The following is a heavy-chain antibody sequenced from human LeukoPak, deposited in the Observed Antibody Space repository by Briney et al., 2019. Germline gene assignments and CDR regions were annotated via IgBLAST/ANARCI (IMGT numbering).Heavy chain of an antibody. CDR3: AKERGSTTHFDF. J-gene: IGHJ4*02. D-gene: IGHD2-2*01. V-gene: IGHV3-30*18. CDR2: ISYDGHTN. Sequence: EWVTVISYDGHTNYVDSVKGRFTISRDNSKNTLYLQMNGLRDEDTAVYYCAKERGSTTHFDFWGQGTLVTVSS.